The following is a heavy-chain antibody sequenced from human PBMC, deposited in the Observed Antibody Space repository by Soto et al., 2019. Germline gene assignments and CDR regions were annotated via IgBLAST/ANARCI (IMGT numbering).Heavy chain of an antibody. Sequence: EVQLVESGGGLIQPGGSLRLSCAVSGFTVSNNYMSWVRQAPGKGLEGVSVIYSGGYTAYGDSVKGRFTISRDNSKKPLYFQINSLGAADAAVFYCATTRGGGGYWGQGTLVTVSS. J-gene: IGHJ4*02. V-gene: IGHV3-53*01. CDR2: IYSGGYT. D-gene: IGHD3-10*01. CDR3: ATTRGGGGY. CDR1: GFTVSNNY.